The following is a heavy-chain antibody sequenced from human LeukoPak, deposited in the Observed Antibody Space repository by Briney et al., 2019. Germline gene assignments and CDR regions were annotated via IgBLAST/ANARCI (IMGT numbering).Heavy chain of an antibody. CDR1: GYTFTSHD. D-gene: IGHD2-2*01. CDR3: ARGRRWLEVVPAAWFDP. J-gene: IGHJ5*02. V-gene: IGHV1-8*01. Sequence: GASAKVSCKASGYTFTSHDINWVRQATGQGLEWMGWMNPNSGNTGYAQKFQGRVTMTSNTSISTAYMELNSLRSEDTAVYYCARGRRWLEVVPAAWFDPWGQGTLVTVSS. CDR2: MNPNSGNT.